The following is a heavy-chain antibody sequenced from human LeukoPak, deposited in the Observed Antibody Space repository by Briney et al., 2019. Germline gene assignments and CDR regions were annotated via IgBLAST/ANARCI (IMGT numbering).Heavy chain of an antibody. V-gene: IGHV4-61*02. CDR2: IYTSGST. J-gene: IGHJ6*03. CDR3: ARGSSSWMDYYMDV. Sequence: SETLSLTCTVSGGSISSGSYYWSWIRQPAGKGLEWIGRIYTSGSTNYNPSLKSRVIISVDTSKNQFSLKLRSVTAADTAVYFCARGSSSWMDYYMDVWGKGTTVAVFS. D-gene: IGHD6-13*01. CDR1: GGSISSGSYY.